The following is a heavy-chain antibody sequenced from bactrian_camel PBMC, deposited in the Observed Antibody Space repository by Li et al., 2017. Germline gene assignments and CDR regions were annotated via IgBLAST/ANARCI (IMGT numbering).Heavy chain of an antibody. Sequence: DVQLVESGGGSVQTGGSLRLSCAASGFTFSTYPMTWVRQAPGKGLEWVSSISSGGTNTYYADSVKGRFTISRDNAKNTLYLQMNSLKTEDTAVYYCATWWPVGFWGQGTQVTVS. CDR1: GFTFSTYP. J-gene: IGHJ6*01. CDR3: ATWWPVGF. D-gene: IGHD7*01. V-gene: IGHV3S31*01. CDR2: ISSGGTNT.